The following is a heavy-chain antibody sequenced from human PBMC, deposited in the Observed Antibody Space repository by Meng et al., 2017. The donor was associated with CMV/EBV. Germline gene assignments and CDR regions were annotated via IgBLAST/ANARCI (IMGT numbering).Heavy chain of an antibody. Sequence: GESLKISCIASGFKFGDYVMSWVRQAPGEGLEWVGFIRSKGYGETTEYAASVKGRFTISRDDSKGIAYLQMNSLRTEDTAMYHCTRDWGDYDYVWGSDWGQGTLVTVSS. V-gene: IGHV3-49*04. D-gene: IGHD3-16*01. J-gene: IGHJ4*02. CDR1: GFKFGDYV. CDR3: TRDWGDYDYVWGSD. CDR2: IRSKGYGETT.